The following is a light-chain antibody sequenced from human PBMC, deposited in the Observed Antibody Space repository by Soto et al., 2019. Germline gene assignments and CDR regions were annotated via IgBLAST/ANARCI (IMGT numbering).Light chain of an antibody. CDR2: DVS. CDR1: SSDVGGYNY. CDR3: SSYRTSNTRQIV. Sequence: QSVLTQPASVSGSPRQSITISCTGTSSDVGGYNYVSWYQHHPGKAPKLMIYDVSNRPSGVSNRFSGSKSGNTASLSISGLQPEDEADYYCSSYRTSNTRQIVCGTGTKVTVL. J-gene: IGLJ1*01. V-gene: IGLV2-14*03.